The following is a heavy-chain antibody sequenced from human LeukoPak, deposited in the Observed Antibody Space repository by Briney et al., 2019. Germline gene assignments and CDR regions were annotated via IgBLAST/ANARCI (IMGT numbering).Heavy chain of an antibody. Sequence: SETLSLTCTVSGGSISSSSYYWGWTRQPPGKGLEWIGSIYYSGSTYYNPSLKSRVTISVDTSKNQFSLKLSSVTAADTAVYYCARVRFYYYYMDVWGKGTTVTVSS. J-gene: IGHJ6*03. CDR1: GGSISSSSYY. CDR3: ARVRFYYYYMDV. D-gene: IGHD3-3*01. CDR2: IYYSGST. V-gene: IGHV4-39*01.